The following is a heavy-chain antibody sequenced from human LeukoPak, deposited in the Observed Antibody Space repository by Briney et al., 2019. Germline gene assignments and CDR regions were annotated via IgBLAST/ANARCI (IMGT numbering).Heavy chain of an antibody. CDR1: GGTFSSYA. V-gene: IGHV1-69*04. J-gene: IGHJ3*02. CDR2: IIPILGIA. CDR3: GRVANSGYYPHDAFDI. Sequence: SVKVSCKASGGTFSSYAISWVRQAPGQGLEWMGRIIPILGIANYAQKFQGRVTITADKSTSTAYMELSSLRSDDTAVYYCGRVANSGYYPHDAFDIWGQGTMVTVSS. D-gene: IGHD3-22*01.